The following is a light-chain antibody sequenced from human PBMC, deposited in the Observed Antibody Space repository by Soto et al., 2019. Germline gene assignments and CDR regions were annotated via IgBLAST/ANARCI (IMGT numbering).Light chain of an antibody. CDR1: QSVSSN. CDR3: QQYNNWPPIT. V-gene: IGKV3-15*01. Sequence: IVMTLSPATLSVSPGERATLSFRASQSVSSNLAWYQQKPGQAPRLLIYGASTRAPGIPARFSGSGSGTEFTLTISSLQSEDFAVYYCQQYNNWPPITFGQGTRLEIK. CDR2: GAS. J-gene: IGKJ5*01.